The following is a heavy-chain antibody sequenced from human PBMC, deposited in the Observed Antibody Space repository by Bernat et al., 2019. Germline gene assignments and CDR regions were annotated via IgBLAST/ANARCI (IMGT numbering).Heavy chain of an antibody. V-gene: IGHV4-31*03. CDR2: IYYSGST. D-gene: IGHD6-6*01. CDR1: GGSISSSGYY. CDR3: ARVGSKGRARKDYYGMDV. J-gene: IGHJ6*02. Sequence: QLQLQESGPGLVKPSETLSLTCTVSGGSISSSGYYWSWIRQHPGKGLEWIGYIYYSGSTYYNPSLKSRVTISVDTSKNQFSLKLSSVTAADTAVYYCARVGSKGRARKDYYGMDVWGQGTTVTVSS.